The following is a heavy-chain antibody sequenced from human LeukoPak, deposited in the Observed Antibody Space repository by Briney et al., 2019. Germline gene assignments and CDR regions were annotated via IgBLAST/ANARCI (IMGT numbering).Heavy chain of an antibody. D-gene: IGHD6-13*01. CDR3: ARQPHSSSWYAAPHAFDI. J-gene: IGHJ3*02. CDR1: GVSISSYY. CDR2: IYYSGST. Sequence: PSETLSLICTVSGVSISSYYWSWIRQPPGKGLEWIGYIYYSGSTNYNPSLKSRVTISVDTSKNQFSLKLSSVTAADTAVYYCARQPHSSSWYAAPHAFDIWGQGTMVTVSS. V-gene: IGHV4-59*08.